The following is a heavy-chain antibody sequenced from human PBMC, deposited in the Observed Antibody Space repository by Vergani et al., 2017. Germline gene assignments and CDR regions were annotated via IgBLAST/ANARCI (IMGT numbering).Heavy chain of an antibody. D-gene: IGHD3-22*01. V-gene: IGHV3-48*03. J-gene: IGHJ4*02. Sequence: VEAGGGLVQPGGSLRLSCTASGFTFQAFAFHWVRQVSGRGLEWVSYISSSSSTIYYADSVKGRFTISRDNSKNSVYLQMNSLRAEDTAIYYCARKKYYDSKDYYQVEPFDYWGQGTLVTVSS. CDR1: GFTFQAFA. CDR2: ISSSSSTI. CDR3: ARKKYYDSKDYYQVEPFDY.